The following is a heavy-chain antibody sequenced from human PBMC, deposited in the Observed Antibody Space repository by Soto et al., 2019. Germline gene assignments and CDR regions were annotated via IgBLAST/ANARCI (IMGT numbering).Heavy chain of an antibody. Sequence: GASVKVSCKVSGYTLTELSMHWVRQAPGKGLEWMGGFDPEDGETIYAQKFQGRVTMTEDTSTDTAYMELSSLRSEDTAVYYCATAPLPLPVTTKWYYFDYWGQGTLVTVSS. V-gene: IGHV1-24*01. CDR3: ATAPLPLPVTTKWYYFDY. D-gene: IGHD5-12*01. CDR2: FDPEDGET. J-gene: IGHJ4*02. CDR1: GYTLTELS.